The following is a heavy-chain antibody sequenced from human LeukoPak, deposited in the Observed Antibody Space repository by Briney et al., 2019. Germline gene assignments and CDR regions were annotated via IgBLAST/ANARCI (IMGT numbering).Heavy chain of an antibody. CDR1: GFIFTNYW. D-gene: IGHD4-17*01. CDR2: INSDGSST. Sequence: GGSLRLSCAASGFIFTNYWMYWVRQAPGKGLVWVSHINSDGSSTKYADSVKGRFTISRDNAKNTLYLQMNNLRAEDTAVYYCARDNDYGAYYFDYWGQGTLVTVSS. V-gene: IGHV3-74*01. CDR3: ARDNDYGAYYFDY. J-gene: IGHJ4*02.